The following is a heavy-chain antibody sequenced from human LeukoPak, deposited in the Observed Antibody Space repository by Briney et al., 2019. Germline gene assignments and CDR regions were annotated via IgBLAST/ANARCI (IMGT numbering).Heavy chain of an antibody. J-gene: IGHJ6*03. CDR3: ATLYGDYDYYYYYMDV. D-gene: IGHD4-17*01. CDR1: GFTFDDYG. CDR2: INWNAGST. V-gene: IGHV3-20*04. Sequence: GSLRLSCAASGFTFDDYGMSWVRQGPGKGLEWVSGINWNAGSTDYADSVKGRFTISRDNAKNSLYLQMNSLRAEDTAVYYCATLYGDYDYYYYYMDVWGKGTTVTVSS.